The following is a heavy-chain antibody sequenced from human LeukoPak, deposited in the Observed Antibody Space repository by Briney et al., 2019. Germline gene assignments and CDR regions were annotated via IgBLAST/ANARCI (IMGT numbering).Heavy chain of an antibody. Sequence: SETLSLTCTVSGGSISSYYWSWIRQPPGKGLEWIGEINHRGSTNYNPSLKSRVTISVDTSKNQFSLKLSSVTAADTAVYYCARGNLYSSSSLSWDFDPWGQGTLVTVSS. CDR2: INHRGST. V-gene: IGHV4-34*01. CDR1: GGSISSYY. D-gene: IGHD6-6*01. J-gene: IGHJ5*02. CDR3: ARGNLYSSSSLSWDFDP.